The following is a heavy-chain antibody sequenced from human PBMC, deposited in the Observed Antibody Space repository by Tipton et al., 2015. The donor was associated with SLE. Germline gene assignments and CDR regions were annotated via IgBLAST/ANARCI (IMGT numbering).Heavy chain of an antibody. J-gene: IGHJ4*02. CDR3: VRRYGTSFDY. CDR2: IKQDGSDK. D-gene: IGHD2-8*01. V-gene: IGHV3-7*01. Sequence: SLRLSCTVSGFTFSNYWMSWVRQAPGKGLEWVANIKQDGSDKYYVDSVKGRITISRDNAENSLYLQMNSLSADDTAVYYCVRRYGTSFDYWDQGTLVTVSS. CDR1: GFTFSNYW.